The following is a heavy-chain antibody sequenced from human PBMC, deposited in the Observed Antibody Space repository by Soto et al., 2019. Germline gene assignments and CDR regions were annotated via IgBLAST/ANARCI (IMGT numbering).Heavy chain of an antibody. D-gene: IGHD3-10*01. Sequence: SETLSLTCTVSGGSISSSSYYWGWIRQPPGKGLEWIGSIYYSGSTYYNPSLKSRVTISVDTSKNQFSLKLSSVTAADTAVYYAVRGVIIEGSWGYYYGMDVWGQGTTVTVSS. J-gene: IGHJ6*02. CDR2: IYYSGST. CDR1: GGSISSSSYY. CDR3: VRGVIIEGSWGYYYGMDV. V-gene: IGHV4-39*01.